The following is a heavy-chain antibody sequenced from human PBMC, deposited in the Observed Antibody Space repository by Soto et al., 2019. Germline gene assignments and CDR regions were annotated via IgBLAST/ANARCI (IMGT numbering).Heavy chain of an antibody. J-gene: IGHJ4*02. CDR1: GGSISNYY. CDR2: IYTSGST. V-gene: IGHV4-4*07. Sequence: QVQLQESGPGLVKPSETLSLTCTVSGGSISNYYWSWIRQPAGKGLEWIGRIYTSGSTDYNPSLNSRVTISIDTSKNQFSLKVTSVTAADTAVYYCAIERREEIHSGYDIDYWGQGTLVTVSS. CDR3: AIERREEIHSGYDIDY. D-gene: IGHD5-12*01.